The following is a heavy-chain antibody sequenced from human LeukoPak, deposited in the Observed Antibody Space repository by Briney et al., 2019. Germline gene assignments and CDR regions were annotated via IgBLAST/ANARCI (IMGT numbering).Heavy chain of an antibody. V-gene: IGHV3-74*01. J-gene: IGHJ4*02. CDR2: SSLDGSIT. CDR3: AREFHSGGHALRYFDF. D-gene: IGHD2-15*01. Sequence: PGGSLRLSCAASGFILRDYLMHWVRQAPGGRPVWVSRSSLDGSITDYADFVKGRFTMSRDNARNTVFLQLSSLTAEDRAMYYCAREFHSGGHALRYFDFWGQGALVTVSS. CDR1: GFILRDYL.